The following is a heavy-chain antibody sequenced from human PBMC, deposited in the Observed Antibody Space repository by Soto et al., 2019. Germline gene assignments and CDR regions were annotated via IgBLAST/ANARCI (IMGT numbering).Heavy chain of an antibody. D-gene: IGHD5-18*01. CDR3: ARDYSSYGYFDY. V-gene: IGHV3-48*01. Sequence: PGGALRLPCAASRFTFRSYSMNWVRPAPGKGLEWGSYIISSSSTIYYADSVKGRFTISRDNAKNSLYLQMNSLRAEDTAVYYCARDYSSYGYFDYWGQGTLVTVSS. CDR1: RFTFRSYS. CDR2: IISSSSTI. J-gene: IGHJ4*02.